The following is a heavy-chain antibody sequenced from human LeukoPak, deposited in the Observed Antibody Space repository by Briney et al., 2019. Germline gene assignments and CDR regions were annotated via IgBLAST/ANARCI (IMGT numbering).Heavy chain of an antibody. J-gene: IGHJ6*02. CDR2: VSDRGST. Sequence: PSETLSLTCTVSGGSIISYYWSWIRQSPGKGLEGVGYVSDRGSTNYNPSLKSRVIISLDPSKSRFSLKRSSVTAAETAVYYCARLDMIVVGDIMDVWGQGTTVIVSS. V-gene: IGHV4-59*08. CDR1: GGSIISYY. CDR3: ARLDMIVVGDIMDV. D-gene: IGHD3-22*01.